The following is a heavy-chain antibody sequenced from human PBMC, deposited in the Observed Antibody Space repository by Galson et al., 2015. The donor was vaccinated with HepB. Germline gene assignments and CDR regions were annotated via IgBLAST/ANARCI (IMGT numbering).Heavy chain of an antibody. CDR3: ARSPLEWLRINYFDY. D-gene: IGHD5-12*01. J-gene: IGHJ4*02. CDR2: IYYSGST. CDR1: GGSFSGYY. V-gene: IGHV4-59*05. Sequence: QVQLQGSGPGLVKPSETLSLTCAVYGGSFSGYYWSWIRQPPGKGLEWIGSIYYSGSTYYNPSLKSRVTISVDTSKNQFSLKLSSVTAADTAVYYCARSPLEWLRINYFDYWGQGTLVTVSS.